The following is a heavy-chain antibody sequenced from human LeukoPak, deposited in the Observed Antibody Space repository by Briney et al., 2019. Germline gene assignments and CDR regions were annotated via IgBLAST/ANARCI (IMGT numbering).Heavy chain of an antibody. CDR3: ARNLGYDSSGYYNYFDY. J-gene: IGHJ4*02. Sequence: SETLSLTCTVSGDSISSSSYYWGWIRQPPGKGLEWIVSIYYSGSTFHTPSLKSRVTMSVDTSKNQFSLKLSSVTAADTAVYYCARNLGYDSSGYYNYFDYWGQGTLVTVSS. CDR1: GDSISSSSYY. CDR2: IYYSGST. D-gene: IGHD3-22*01. V-gene: IGHV4-39*01.